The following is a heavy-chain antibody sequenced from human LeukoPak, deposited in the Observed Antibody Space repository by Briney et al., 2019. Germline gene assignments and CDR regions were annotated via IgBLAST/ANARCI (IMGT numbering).Heavy chain of an antibody. CDR1: GWSFSGYC. J-gene: IGHJ4*02. V-gene: IGHV4-34*01. Sequence: SETLSLTCAVYGWSFSGYCWSWIRQPPGKGLEWIGEINHSGSTNYNPSLKSRVTISVDTSKNQFSLKLSSVTAADTAVYYCARAVSGSYRLDYWGQGTLVTVSS. CDR2: INHSGST. CDR3: ARAVSGSYRLDY. D-gene: IGHD1-26*01.